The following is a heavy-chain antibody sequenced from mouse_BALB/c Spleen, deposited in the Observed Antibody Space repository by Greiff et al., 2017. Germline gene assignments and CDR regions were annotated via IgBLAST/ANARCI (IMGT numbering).Heavy chain of an antibody. CDR2: INPGSGGT. CDR3: ARSTGLLDAMDY. CDR1: GYAFTNYL. V-gene: IGHV1-54*03. Sequence: VQLQQSGAELVRPGTSVKVSCKASGYAFTNYLIEWVKQRPGQGLEWIGVINPGSGGTNYNEKFKGKATLTADKSSSTAYMQLSSLTSDDSAVYFCARSTGLLDAMDYWGQGTSVTVSS. D-gene: IGHD2-10*01. J-gene: IGHJ4*01.